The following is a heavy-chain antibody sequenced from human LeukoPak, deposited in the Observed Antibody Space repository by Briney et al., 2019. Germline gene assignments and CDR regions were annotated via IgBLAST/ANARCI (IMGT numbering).Heavy chain of an antibody. D-gene: IGHD5-18*01. Sequence: PSETLSLTCAVYGGSFSGYYWSWIRQPPGKGLEWIGEINHSGSTNYNPSLKSRVTISVDTSKNQFSLKLSSVTAADTAVYYCALGSYGPGAFDIWGQGTMVTVSS. J-gene: IGHJ3*02. CDR2: INHSGST. CDR1: GGSFSGYY. V-gene: IGHV4-34*01. CDR3: ALGSYGPGAFDI.